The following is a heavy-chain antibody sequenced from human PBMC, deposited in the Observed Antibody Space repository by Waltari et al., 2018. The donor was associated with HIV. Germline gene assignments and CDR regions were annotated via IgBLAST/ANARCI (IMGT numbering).Heavy chain of an antibody. CDR3: AREEMKYFDL. CDR1: GYTFTDKF. J-gene: IGHJ2*01. CDR2: IKPRSGVT. Sequence: QVKLVQSGAELKKPGASVKVSCKASGYTFTDKFIHGVRQAPGQGLRWMGWIKPRSGVTKFAQTFQGWLSMTMDTSISTVYMELNRLTYEDTAIYYCAREEMKYFDLWGRGTLVTVSS. V-gene: IGHV1-2*04.